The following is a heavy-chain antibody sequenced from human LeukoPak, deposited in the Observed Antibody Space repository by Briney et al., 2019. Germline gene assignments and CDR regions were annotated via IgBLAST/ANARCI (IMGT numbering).Heavy chain of an antibody. V-gene: IGHV4-61*02. CDR1: GGSISSGSYY. CDR3: ASSDGDLSFDY. CDR2: IYTSGST. D-gene: IGHD4-17*01. Sequence: SETLSLTCTVSGGSISSGSYYWSWIRQPAGKGLEWIGRIYTSGSTNYNPSLKSRVTISVDTSKNQFSLKLSSVTAADTAVYYCASSDGDLSFDYWGQGTLVTVSS. J-gene: IGHJ4*02.